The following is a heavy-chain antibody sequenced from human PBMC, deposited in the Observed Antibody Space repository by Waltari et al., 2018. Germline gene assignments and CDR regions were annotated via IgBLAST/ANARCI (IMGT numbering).Heavy chain of an antibody. V-gene: IGHV4-39*01. J-gene: IGHJ5*02. CDR2: IYYSGST. CDR3: ARIGSVNWFDP. CDR1: GGSIRSSSHF. D-gene: IGHD3-10*01. Sequence: QLQLQESGPGLVEPSETLSLTCTASGGSIRSSSHFWAWIRRPPGKGLGWIGSIYYSGSTFYNPSLESRVTISVDTSKNQFSLKLTSVTAADTAEYYCARIGSVNWFDPWGQGILVTASS.